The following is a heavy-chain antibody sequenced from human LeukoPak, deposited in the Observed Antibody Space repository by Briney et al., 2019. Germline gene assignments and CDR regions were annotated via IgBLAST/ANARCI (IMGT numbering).Heavy chain of an antibody. D-gene: IGHD5-18*01. CDR1: GFIFSSYA. CDR2: ISYDGSNK. CDR3: ARVANTGYFDY. V-gene: IGHV3-30*14. Sequence: PGRSLRLSCAASGFIFSSYAMHWVRQAPGKGLEWVAVISYDGSNKYADSVKGRFTISRDNSKNTLFLQMGSLRPDDMAVYYCARVANTGYFDYWGQGTLVTVSS. J-gene: IGHJ4*02.